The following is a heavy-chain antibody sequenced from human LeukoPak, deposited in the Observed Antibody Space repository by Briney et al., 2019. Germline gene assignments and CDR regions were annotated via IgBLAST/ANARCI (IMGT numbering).Heavy chain of an antibody. CDR3: AKDSNYDSSGSHFDY. V-gene: IGHV3-48*04. CDR2: IRSSSSTI. J-gene: IGHJ4*02. D-gene: IGHD3-22*01. Sequence: GSLRLSCAASGFTFSSYSMNWVRQAPGKGLEWVSYIRSSSSTIYYADSVKGRFTISRDNAKNSLYLQMNSLRAEDTALYYCAKDSNYDSSGSHFDYWGQGTLVTVSS. CDR1: GFTFSSYS.